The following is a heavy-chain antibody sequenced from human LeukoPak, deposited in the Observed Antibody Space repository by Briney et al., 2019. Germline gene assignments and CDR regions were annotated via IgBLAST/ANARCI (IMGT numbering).Heavy chain of an antibody. Sequence: SQTLSLTCAISGDSVSRGAFAWNWIRQSPSRGLEWLGRTYAGSSQYAPSLRNRITISPDTSRNQFSLQLNSVTPGDTALYYCARGANSTFDIWGQGTVVTVSS. J-gene: IGHJ3*02. CDR2: TYAGSS. CDR3: ARGANSTFDI. V-gene: IGHV6-1*01. CDR1: GDSVSRGAFA.